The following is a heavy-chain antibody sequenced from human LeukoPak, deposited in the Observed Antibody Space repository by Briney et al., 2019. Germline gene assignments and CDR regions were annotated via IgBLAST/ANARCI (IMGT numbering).Heavy chain of an antibody. Sequence: SETLSLTCTVTGGSISSSSFLWGWIRQPPGKELEWIGSVYYNGSTYQNPSLKNRITMSVDTSTNQFSLKVTSMTAPDTALYFCARQRSGLGRPLFFFDYWGLGTLVTFSS. J-gene: IGHJ4*02. D-gene: IGHD3-16*01. CDR1: GGSISSSSFL. CDR3: ARQRSGLGRPLFFFDY. CDR2: VYYNGST. V-gene: IGHV4-39*01.